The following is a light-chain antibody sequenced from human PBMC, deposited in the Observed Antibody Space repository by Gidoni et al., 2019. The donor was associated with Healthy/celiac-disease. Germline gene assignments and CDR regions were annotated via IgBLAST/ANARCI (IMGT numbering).Light chain of an antibody. J-gene: IGKJ1*01. CDR2: GAS. Sequence: EIVLTQSPGTLSLSPGERATLSCRASQSVGSNSLAWYQQTPGKAPRLLMYGASSRATGIPDRCSGSGAGTDFVLTISRLEPEDLAVYYCQQYGSSAWTFGQXTKVEIK. V-gene: IGKV3-20*01. CDR1: QSVGSNS. CDR3: QQYGSSAWT.